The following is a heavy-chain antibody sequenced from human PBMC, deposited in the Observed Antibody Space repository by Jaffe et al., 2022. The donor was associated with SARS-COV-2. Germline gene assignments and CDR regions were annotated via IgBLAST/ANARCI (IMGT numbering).Heavy chain of an antibody. Sequence: QVQLVQSGAEVKKPGASVKVSCKASGYTFTGYYMHWVRQAPGQGLEWMGWINPNSGGTNYAQKFQGRVTMTRDTSISTAYMELSRLRSDDTAVYYCARIYVPAAIHYYGMDVWGQGTTVTVSS. CDR3: ARIYVPAAIHYYGMDV. J-gene: IGHJ6*02. D-gene: IGHD2-2*01. V-gene: IGHV1-2*02. CDR1: GYTFTGYY. CDR2: INPNSGGT.